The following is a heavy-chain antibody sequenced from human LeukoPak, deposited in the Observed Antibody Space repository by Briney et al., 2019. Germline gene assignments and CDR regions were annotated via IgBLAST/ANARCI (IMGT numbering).Heavy chain of an antibody. CDR2: INPSGGST. D-gene: IGHD3-10*01. J-gene: IGHJ3*02. CDR1: GYTFTSYY. CDR3: ARFWETDAFDI. V-gene: IGHV1-46*01. Sequence: GASVKVSCKASGYTFTSYYMHWVRQAPGQGLEWMGIINPSGGSTSYAQKFQGRVTKTRDMSTSTVYMELSSLRSEDTAVYYCARFWETDAFDIWGQGTMVTVSS.